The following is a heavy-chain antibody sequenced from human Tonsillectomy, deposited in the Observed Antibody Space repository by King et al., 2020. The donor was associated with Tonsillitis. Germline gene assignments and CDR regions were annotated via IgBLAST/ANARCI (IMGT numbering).Heavy chain of an antibody. CDR2: ISYDGRTK. D-gene: IGHD4-23*01. CDR1: G. J-gene: IGHJ1*01. Sequence: GMHWVRQAPGKGLEWVAVISYDGRTKDYADSVMGRFTISRDNSKNTLYLKMQLLRAEDTAVYYCAGDPAYGGTSGFVSWGQGILVTVSS. V-gene: IGHV3-33*05. CDR3: AGDPAYGGTSGFVS.